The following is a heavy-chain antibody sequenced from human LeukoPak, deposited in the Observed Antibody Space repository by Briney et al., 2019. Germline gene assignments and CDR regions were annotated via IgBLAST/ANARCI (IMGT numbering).Heavy chain of an antibody. Sequence: SETLSPTCTVSGGSISSYYWSWIRQPAGKGLEWTGRIYTSGSTNYNPSLKSRVTMSVDTSKNQFSLKLSSVTAADTAVYYCASSYGVLPYFDYWGQGTLVTVSS. D-gene: IGHD4-17*01. CDR1: GGSISSYY. V-gene: IGHV4-4*07. CDR3: ASSYGVLPYFDY. CDR2: IYTSGST. J-gene: IGHJ4*02.